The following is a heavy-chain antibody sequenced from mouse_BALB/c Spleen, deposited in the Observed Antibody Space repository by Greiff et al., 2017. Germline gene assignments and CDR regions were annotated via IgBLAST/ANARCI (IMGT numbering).Heavy chain of an antibody. CDR3: ARSGDYEGFAY. V-gene: IGHV1S41*01. CDR1: GYTFTSYW. J-gene: IGHJ3*01. D-gene: IGHD2-4*01. Sequence: ELVRPGASVKLSCKASGYTFTSYWINWIKQRPGQGLEWIGRIAPGSGSTYYNEMFKGKATLTVDTSSSTAYIQLSSLSSEDSAVYFCARSGDYEGFAYWGQGTLVTVSA. CDR2: IAPGSGST.